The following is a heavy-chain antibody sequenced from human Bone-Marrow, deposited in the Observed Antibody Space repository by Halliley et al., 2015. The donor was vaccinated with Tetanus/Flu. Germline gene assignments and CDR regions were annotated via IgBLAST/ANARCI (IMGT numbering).Heavy chain of an antibody. Sequence: IGYIYYSGSPSYSPPLKSRVTISVATSMNQFSLTLRSVAAADTAVYYCATSGVPGTLYYGLDVWGQGTTVTVSS. D-gene: IGHD2-15*01. CDR3: ATSGVPGTLYYGLDV. V-gene: IGHV4-59*01. J-gene: IGHJ6*02. CDR2: IYYSGSP.